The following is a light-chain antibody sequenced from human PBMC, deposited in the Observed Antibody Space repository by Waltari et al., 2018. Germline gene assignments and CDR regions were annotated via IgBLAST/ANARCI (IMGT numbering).Light chain of an antibody. CDR2: WAS. Sequence: DVVMTQSPDSLAVSLGERATLNRKSSQSLLYTSNNKNYLACYQQKPGQPPKILIYWASIRESGVPDRFSGSGAGTDFTLTISGLQAEDVASYFCLQYLHTPRTFGQGTKVEIK. CDR3: LQYLHTPRT. V-gene: IGKV4-1*01. J-gene: IGKJ1*01. CDR1: QSLLYTSNNKNY.